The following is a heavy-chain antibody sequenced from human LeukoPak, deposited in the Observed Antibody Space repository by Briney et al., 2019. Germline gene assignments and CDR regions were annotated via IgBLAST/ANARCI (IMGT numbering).Heavy chain of an antibody. CDR1: GFTFSSYS. D-gene: IGHD6-19*01. V-gene: IGHV3-48*04. J-gene: IGHJ4*02. CDR2: ISSSSSTI. CDR3: ARVGSSGWYDY. Sequence: SGGSLRLSCAASGFTFSSYSMNWVRQAPGKGLEWVSYISSSSSTIYYADSVKGRFTISRDNAKNSLYLQMNSLRAEDTAVYYCARVGSSGWYDYWGQGTLVTVSS.